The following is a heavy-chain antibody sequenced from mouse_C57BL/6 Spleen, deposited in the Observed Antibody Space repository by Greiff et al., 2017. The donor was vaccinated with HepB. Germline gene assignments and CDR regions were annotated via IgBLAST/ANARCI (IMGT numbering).Heavy chain of an antibody. J-gene: IGHJ4*01. Sequence: VQLQQSGAELVRPGSSVKLSCKASGYTFTSYWMHWVKQRPIQGLEWIGNIDPSDSETHYNQKFKDKATLTVDKSSSTAYMQLSSLTSEDSAVYYCARDYYGNYGGAMDYWGQGTSVTVSS. CDR1: GYTFTSYW. CDR2: IDPSDSET. D-gene: IGHD2-1*01. CDR3: ARDYYGNYGGAMDY. V-gene: IGHV1-52*01.